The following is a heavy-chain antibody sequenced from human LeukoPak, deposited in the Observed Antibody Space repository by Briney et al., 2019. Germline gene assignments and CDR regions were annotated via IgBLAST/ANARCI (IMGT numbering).Heavy chain of an antibody. Sequence: PSETLSLTCSVPIDSITDYYWSWIRQPPGKGLEWIGSLHYSGRTVYNPSLNSRGTISADTSKNQFSLKLTSVTAADTAVYYCAMYCSTASCSPFDYWGRGTLVTVSS. CDR2: LHYSGRT. V-gene: IGHV4-59*04. D-gene: IGHD2-2*01. CDR1: IDSITDYY. J-gene: IGHJ4*02. CDR3: AMYCSTASCSPFDY.